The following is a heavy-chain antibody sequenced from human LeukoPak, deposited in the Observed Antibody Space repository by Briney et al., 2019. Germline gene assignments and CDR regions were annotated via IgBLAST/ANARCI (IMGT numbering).Heavy chain of an antibody. CDR3: AREQSNSYYYMDV. J-gene: IGHJ6*03. V-gene: IGHV3-11*04. D-gene: IGHD2/OR15-2a*01. CDR1: GFTFSDYY. Sequence: GGSLRLSCAASGFTFSDYYMSWIRQAPGKGLEWVSYISSSGSTIYYADSVKGRFTIYRDNAKNSLYLQMNSLRAEDTAVYYCAREQSNSYYYMDVWGKGTTVTVSS. CDR2: ISSSGSTI.